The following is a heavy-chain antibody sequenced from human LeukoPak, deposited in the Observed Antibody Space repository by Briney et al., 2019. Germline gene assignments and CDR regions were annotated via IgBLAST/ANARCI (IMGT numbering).Heavy chain of an antibody. CDR1: GFTFSSYE. D-gene: IGHD3-10*01. CDR2: IFYSGST. Sequence: GSLRLSCAASGFTFSSYEMNWVRQPPGKGLEWIGNIFYSGSTYYSPSLKSRVTISLDTSRNQFSLKLNSVTAADTAVYYCAKSNGYGLVDIWGQGTMVTVSS. V-gene: IGHV4-59*12. CDR3: AKSNGYGLVDI. J-gene: IGHJ3*02.